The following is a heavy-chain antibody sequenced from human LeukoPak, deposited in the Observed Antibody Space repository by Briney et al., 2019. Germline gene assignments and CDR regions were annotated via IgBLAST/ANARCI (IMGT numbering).Heavy chain of an antibody. V-gene: IGHV3-7*01. CDR2: IKGDGSER. CDR1: GLTLSDHW. J-gene: IGHJ5*02. CDR3: ARGHTILDP. Sequence: GGSLRLSCAASGLTLSDHWMSWVRQAPEKGLEGVANIKGDGSERYHVDSVKGRFTISRDNAKNILYLQMNSLRVEDTAVYYCARGHTILDPRGQGTLVTVSS.